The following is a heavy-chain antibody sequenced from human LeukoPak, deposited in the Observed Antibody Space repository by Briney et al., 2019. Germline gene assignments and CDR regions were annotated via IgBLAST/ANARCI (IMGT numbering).Heavy chain of an antibody. Sequence: AGGSLRLSCADSEFTFSSYPVNWVRQAPGKGLEWVSGISSLGVSTYYADSVRGRFTISRDNSENTVYLQMDSLGTEDTAVYYCTRMPSTEIYYFYYMDVWGKGTTVTVSS. CDR1: EFTFSSYP. V-gene: IGHV3-23*01. D-gene: IGHD2-2*01. CDR2: ISSLGVST. CDR3: TRMPSTEIYYFYYMDV. J-gene: IGHJ6*03.